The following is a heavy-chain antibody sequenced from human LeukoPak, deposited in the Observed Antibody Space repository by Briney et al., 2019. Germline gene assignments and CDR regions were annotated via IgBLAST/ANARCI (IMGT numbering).Heavy chain of an antibody. D-gene: IGHD6-19*01. CDR3: ARVAVAAREYFDY. CDR2: IYYSGHT. V-gene: IGHV4-61*05. J-gene: IGHJ4*02. CDR1: SGSISTSNYY. Sequence: SETLSLTCTVSSGSISTSNYYWGWVRQPPGKGLEWIGYIYYSGHTNYSPSLQSRVTISVDTSKSQFSLKLTSVTAADTAVYYCARVAVAAREYFDYWGQGTLVTVSS.